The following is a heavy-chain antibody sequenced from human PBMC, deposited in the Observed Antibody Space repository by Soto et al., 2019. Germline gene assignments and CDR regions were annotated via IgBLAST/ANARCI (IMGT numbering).Heavy chain of an antibody. CDR2: IKEDGSGK. D-gene: IGHD6-6*01. J-gene: IGHJ4*02. CDR1: GFTFRTYW. Sequence: EVQLVESGGGLVQPGGSLRLSCTASGFTFRTYWMSWVRQAPGKGLEWVANIKEDGSGKYYVDSVKGRFTISRDNAKNSLYLQMNSLRAEDTAVYHCARVGDGYSSSSTDYWGQGTLVTVSS. V-gene: IGHV3-7*05. CDR3: ARVGDGYSSSSTDY.